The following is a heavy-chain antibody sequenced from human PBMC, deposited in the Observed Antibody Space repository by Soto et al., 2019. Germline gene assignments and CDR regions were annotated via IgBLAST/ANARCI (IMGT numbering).Heavy chain of an antibody. CDR2: IHYSGSV. V-gene: IGHV4-30-4*01. CDR1: GGSISSDHYH. CDR3: VREDDGGDRASSGLDV. Sequence: QVQLQESGPGLVRPSQTLSLTCTVSGGSISSDHYHWTWIRHTPGKGLEWLGYIHYSGSVYYHPSLQSRVTMSVDTSKSLFSLTLTSVPAADTAVYFCVREDDGGDRASSGLDVSGQGTTVTVSS. J-gene: IGHJ6*01. D-gene: IGHD4-17*01.